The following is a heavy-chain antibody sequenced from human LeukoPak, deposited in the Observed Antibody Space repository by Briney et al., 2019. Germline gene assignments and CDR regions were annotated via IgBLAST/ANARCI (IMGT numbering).Heavy chain of an antibody. CDR1: GFTFDGCA. V-gene: IGHV3-9*01. J-gene: IGHJ4*02. Sequence: GRSLRLSCAASGFTFDGCAMHWVRHAPAKGPEWASSISWNSGHIVYADSVKGRFIISRDNAKNSLYLQMDSLRGEDTALYCCAKEGSVCTNGICRYFDDWGQGTLVTVSS. D-gene: IGHD2-8*01. CDR2: ISWNSGHI. CDR3: AKEGSVCTNGICRYFDD.